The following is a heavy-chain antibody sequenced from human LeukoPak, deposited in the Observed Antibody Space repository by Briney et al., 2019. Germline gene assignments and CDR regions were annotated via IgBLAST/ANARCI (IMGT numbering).Heavy chain of an antibody. Sequence: GGSLSLSCAASGFTFSSYSMNWVRQAPGKGLEWVSSISSSSSYIYYADSVKGRFTISRDNAKNSLYLQMNSLRAEDTAVYYCARDNWGSSGFNWGQGTLVTVSS. J-gene: IGHJ4*02. CDR3: ARDNWGSSGFN. V-gene: IGHV3-21*01. CDR2: ISSSSSYI. CDR1: GFTFSSYS. D-gene: IGHD6-19*01.